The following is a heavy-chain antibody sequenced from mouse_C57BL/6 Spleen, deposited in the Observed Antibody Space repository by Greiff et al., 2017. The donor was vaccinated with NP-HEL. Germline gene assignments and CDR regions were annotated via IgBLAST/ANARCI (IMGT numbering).Heavy chain of an antibody. CDR2: ISDGGSYT. D-gene: IGHD1-1*01. J-gene: IGHJ4*01. V-gene: IGHV5-4*01. CDR1: GFTFSSYA. Sequence: EVKLMESGGGLVKPGGSLKLSCAASGFTFSSYAMSWVRQTPEKRLEWVATISDGGSYTYYPDNVKGRFTISRDNAKNNLYLQMSHLKSEDTAMYYCARDHTTVVALYYYAMDYWGQGTSVTVSS. CDR3: ARDHTTVVALYYYAMDY.